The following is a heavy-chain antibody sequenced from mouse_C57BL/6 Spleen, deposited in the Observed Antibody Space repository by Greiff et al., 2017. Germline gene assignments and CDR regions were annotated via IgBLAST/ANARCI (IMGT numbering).Heavy chain of an antibody. CDR2: LYPGDGDT. D-gene: IGHD3-2*02. V-gene: IGHV1-80*01. J-gene: IGHJ3*01. CDR1: GYAFSSYW. CDR3: ARSGDGGFAY. Sequence: VQLQQSGAELVKPGASVKISCKASGYAFSSYWMNWVKQRPGKGLEWIGQLYPGDGDTNYNGKFKGKATLTAAKSSSTAYMQLSSLTSEDSAVYFCARSGDGGFAYWGQGTLVTVSA.